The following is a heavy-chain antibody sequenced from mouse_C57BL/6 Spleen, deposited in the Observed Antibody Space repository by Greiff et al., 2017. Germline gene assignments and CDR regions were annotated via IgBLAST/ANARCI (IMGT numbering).Heavy chain of an antibody. CDR2: IDPSDSYT. J-gene: IGHJ4*01. CDR3: AKGGYDGYYAMDY. CDR1: GYTFTSYW. D-gene: IGHD2-3*01. Sequence: VQLQQSGAELVKPGASVKLSCKASGYTFTSYWMQWVKQGPGQGLEWIGAIDPSDSYTNYNQKFKGKATLTVDTSSGTAYMQLSSLTSEDSAVYYWAKGGYDGYYAMDYWGQGTSVTVSS. V-gene: IGHV1-50*01.